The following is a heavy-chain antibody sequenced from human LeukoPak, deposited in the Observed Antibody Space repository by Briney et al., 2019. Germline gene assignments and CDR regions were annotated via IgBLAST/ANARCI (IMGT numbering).Heavy chain of an antibody. CDR2: IYYSGST. D-gene: IGHD1-1*01. CDR3: ARNLFGTGIADS. J-gene: IGHJ4*02. V-gene: IGHV4-59*08. Sequence: PSETLSLTCTVSGGSISSYYWSWIRQPPGKGLEWIGYIYYSGSTNYNPSLKSRVTISVDTSKKQFSLKLSTVTAADTAVYYCARNLFGTGIADSWGQGTLVTVSS. CDR1: GGSISSYY.